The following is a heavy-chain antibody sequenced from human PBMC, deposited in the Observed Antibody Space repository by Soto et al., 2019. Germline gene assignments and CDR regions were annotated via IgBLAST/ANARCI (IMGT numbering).Heavy chain of an antibody. J-gene: IGHJ4*02. CDR3: AKDMGSEYYFDY. V-gene: IGHV3-9*01. D-gene: IGHD6-25*01. CDR1: GFTFDDYV. CDR2: ISWNSGTI. Sequence: VQLVESGGGLVQPGRSLRLSCGASGFTFDDYVMHWVRQTPGKGLEWVSSISWNSGTIGYADSVKGRFTISRDNAKNSLYLQMNSLRAEDTALYYCAKDMGSEYYFDYWGQGTLVTVSS.